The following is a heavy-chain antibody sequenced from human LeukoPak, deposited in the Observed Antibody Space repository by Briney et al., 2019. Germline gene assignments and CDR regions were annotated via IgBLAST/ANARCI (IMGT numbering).Heavy chain of an antibody. CDR3: AKDLRERDSDYLLFDH. CDR1: GFTFSIYA. J-gene: IGHJ4*02. V-gene: IGHV3-23*01. CDR2: ISASGGGT. Sequence: PGGSLRLSCAASGFTFSIYAMSWVRQAPGKGLEWVSSISASGGGTYYADSVRGRFSVSRDNSKSTVFLQITGLGAEDTAVYYCAKDLRERDSDYLLFDHWGQGTLVTVSS. D-gene: IGHD4-11*01.